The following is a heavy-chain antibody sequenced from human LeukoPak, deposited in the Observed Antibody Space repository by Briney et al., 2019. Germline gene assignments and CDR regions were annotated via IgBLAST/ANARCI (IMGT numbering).Heavy chain of an antibody. CDR3: ARSEYSSSSRDDYFDY. V-gene: IGHV1-2*02. D-gene: IGHD6-6*01. Sequence: ASVKVSCKASGYTFTGYYMHWVRQAPGQGLEWMGWINPNSGGTNYAQKFQGRVTMTRDTSISTAYMELSSLRSEDTAVYYCARSEYSSSSRDDYFDYWGQGTLVTVSS. CDR2: INPNSGGT. CDR1: GYTFTGYY. J-gene: IGHJ4*02.